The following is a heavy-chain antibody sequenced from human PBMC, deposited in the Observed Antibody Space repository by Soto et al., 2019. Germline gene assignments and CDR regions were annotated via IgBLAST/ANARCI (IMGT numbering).Heavy chain of an antibody. V-gene: IGHV1-18*01. Sequence: QVQLVQSGAEVKKPGASVKVSCKASGYTFSTYGISWVRQAPGQGLEWMGWINGYNGNTNYAPKLQGRITMTTDTSTTTAYMXLRSLRSDDTAVYYCARMGDVPYYYYGMDVWGQGTTVTVS. CDR2: INGYNGNT. CDR1: GYTFSTYG. J-gene: IGHJ6*02. D-gene: IGHD3-16*01. CDR3: ARMGDVPYYYYGMDV.